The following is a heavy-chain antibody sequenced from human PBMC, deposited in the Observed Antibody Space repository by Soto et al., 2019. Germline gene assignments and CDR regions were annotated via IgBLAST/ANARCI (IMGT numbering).Heavy chain of an antibody. D-gene: IGHD2-2*03. CDR2: IIPIFGTA. V-gene: IGHV1-69*01. J-gene: IGHJ5*02. CDR1: GGTFSSYA. CDR3: AITNPLGIVVVSAADWYNWFDP. Sequence: QVQLVQSGAEVKKPGSSVKVSCKASGGTFSSYAISWVRQAPGQGLEWMGGIIPIFGTANYAQKFQGRVTITADEATRTADKELSSLRSEDTAVYYCAITNPLGIVVVSAADWYNWFDPWGQGTLVTVSS.